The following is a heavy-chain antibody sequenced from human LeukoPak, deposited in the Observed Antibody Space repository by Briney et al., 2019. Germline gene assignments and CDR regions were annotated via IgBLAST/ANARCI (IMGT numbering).Heavy chain of an antibody. D-gene: IGHD4-17*01. CDR1: GFTFSSYA. CDR2: FSGSGGST. CDR3: AKSPQVSTVTTYYFDY. V-gene: IGHV3-23*01. Sequence: GGSLRLSCAASGFTFSSYAMSWVRQAPGKGLEWVSAFSGSGGSTYYADSVKGRFTVSRDNSKNTLYLQMNSLRAEDTVVYYCAKSPQVSTVTTYYFDYWGQGTLVTVSS. J-gene: IGHJ4*02.